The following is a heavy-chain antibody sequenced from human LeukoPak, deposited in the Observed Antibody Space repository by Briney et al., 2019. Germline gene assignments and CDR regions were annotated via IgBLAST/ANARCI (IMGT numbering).Heavy chain of an antibody. D-gene: IGHD1-26*01. V-gene: IGHV4-59*12. J-gene: IGHJ4*02. Sequence: SETLSLTCTVSGGSISSYYWSWIRQPPGKGLEWIGYIYYSGSTNYNPSLKSRVTISVDTSKNQFSLKLSSVTAADTAVYYCARPKVGATGGAFDYWGQGTLVTVSS. CDR3: ARPKVGATGGAFDY. CDR2: IYYSGST. CDR1: GGSISSYY.